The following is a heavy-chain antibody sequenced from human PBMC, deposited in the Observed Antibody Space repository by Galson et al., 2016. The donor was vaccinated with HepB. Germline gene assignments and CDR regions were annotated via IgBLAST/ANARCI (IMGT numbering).Heavy chain of an antibody. V-gene: IGHV2-70*11. CDR2: IDWDDDK. CDR1: GFSLTTTGMC. CDR3: ARQTNRPFDY. D-gene: IGHD1-14*01. J-gene: IGHJ4*02. Sequence: PALVKPTQTLTLTCTFSGFSLTTTGMCVSWIRQPPGKALEWLARIDWDDDKYYSTSLKTRLTISKDTSKNQVVLTMTNMDPVDTATYYCARQTNRPFDYWGQGTLVTVSS.